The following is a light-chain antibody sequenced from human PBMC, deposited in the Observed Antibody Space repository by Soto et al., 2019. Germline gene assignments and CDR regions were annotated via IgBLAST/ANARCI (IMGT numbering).Light chain of an antibody. V-gene: IGKV1-5*01. CDR2: DAS. CDR3: QHYNSYSEA. Sequence: DIHMAQSPSTLSASVGNTVTITCRASQSISRWLAWYQKKPGKAPKLLIYDASSLESGVPSRFRGSGYGTEFTITISSMKNDDFETYYCQHYNSYSEAFGQGTKVDIK. J-gene: IGKJ1*01. CDR1: QSISRW.